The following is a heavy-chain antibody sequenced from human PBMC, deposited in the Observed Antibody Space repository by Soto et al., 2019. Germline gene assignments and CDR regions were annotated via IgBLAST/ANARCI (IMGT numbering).Heavy chain of an antibody. CDR2: INAGNGNT. Sequence: ASVKVSCKASGYTFTSYAMHWVRQAPGQRLEWMGWINAGNGNTKYSQKFQGRVTITRDTSASTAYMELSSLRSEDTAVYYCARDDFRPSYYYYGMDVWGQGTTVTVSS. J-gene: IGHJ6*02. CDR3: ARDDFRPSYYYYGMDV. CDR1: GYTFTSYA. V-gene: IGHV1-3*01. D-gene: IGHD2-21*01.